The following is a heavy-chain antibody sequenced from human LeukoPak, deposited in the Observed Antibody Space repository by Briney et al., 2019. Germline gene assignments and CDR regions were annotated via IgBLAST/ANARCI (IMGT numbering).Heavy chain of an antibody. CDR3: AREECSIGVCYPSGY. CDR1: GYSFTIYG. V-gene: IGHV1-18*01. CDR2: ISTYNANT. D-gene: IGHD2-8*01. Sequence: ASVTVSFTASGYSFTIYGISWVRQAPGQGLEWMGWISTYNANTNYALKLQGRVTLTTDTSTNTAYMELKSLRSDDTAVYYCAREECSIGVCYPSGYWGQGTLVTVSS. J-gene: IGHJ4*02.